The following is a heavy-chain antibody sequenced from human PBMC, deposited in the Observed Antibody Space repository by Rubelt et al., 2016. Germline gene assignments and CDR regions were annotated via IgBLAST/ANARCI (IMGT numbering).Heavy chain of an antibody. CDR3: ARARYYYSP. Sequence: EVQLLESGGGLVQPGGSLRLSCAASGFTLSGYAVSWVRQAPGKGLELVASLNLDGSETYYADSVKGRFTISRDNVNNSLYLQMDSLRADDTAVYHCARARYYYSPWGRGTLVTVSS. CDR1: GFTLSGYA. J-gene: IGHJ5*02. CDR2: LNLDGSET. V-gene: IGHV3-7*01. D-gene: IGHD3-22*01.